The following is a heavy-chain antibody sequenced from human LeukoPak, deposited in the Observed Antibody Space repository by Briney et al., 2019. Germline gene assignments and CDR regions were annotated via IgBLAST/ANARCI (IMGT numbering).Heavy chain of an antibody. D-gene: IGHD6-25*01. CDR3: ATTPATRGSSLY. Sequence: GASVKVSCKASGYTFTGYYMHWVRQAPGQGLEWMGWIRAYNGDTNYAQKFQGRVTMTAERSTNTAYMELRGLTFDDTAVFYCATTPATRGSSLYWGKETLVNVAS. CDR1: GYTFTGYY. CDR2: IRAYNGDT. V-gene: IGHV1-18*04. J-gene: IGHJ4*02.